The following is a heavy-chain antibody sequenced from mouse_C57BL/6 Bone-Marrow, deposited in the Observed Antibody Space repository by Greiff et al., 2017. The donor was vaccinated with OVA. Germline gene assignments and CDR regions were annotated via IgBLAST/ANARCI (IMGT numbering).Heavy chain of an antibody. V-gene: IGHV1-54*01. CDR1: GYAFTNYL. CDR2: INPGSGGT. D-gene: IGHD2-1*01. CDR3: ARGGGNYPYYFDY. Sequence: VQLVESGAELVRPGTSVKVSCKASGYAFTNYLIEWVKQRPGQGLEWIGVINPGSGGTNYNEKFKGKATLTADKSSSTAYMQLSSLTSEDSAVYFCARGGGNYPYYFDYWGQGTTLTVSS. J-gene: IGHJ2*01.